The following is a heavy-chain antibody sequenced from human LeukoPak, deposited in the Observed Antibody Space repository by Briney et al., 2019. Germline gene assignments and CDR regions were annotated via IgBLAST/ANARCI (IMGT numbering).Heavy chain of an antibody. CDR3: AKDGNPPGYSSSWYIVRYYYYGMDV. CDR1: GFTFSNYG. CDR2: ISYDGSNK. D-gene: IGHD6-13*01. Sequence: SGGSLRLSCAASGFTFSNYGMHWVRQAPGKGLEWVAVISYDGSNKYYADSVKGRFTISRDNSKNTLYLQMNSLRAEDTAVYYCAKDGNPPGYSSSWYIVRYYYYGMDVWGQGTTVTVSS. V-gene: IGHV3-30*18. J-gene: IGHJ6*02.